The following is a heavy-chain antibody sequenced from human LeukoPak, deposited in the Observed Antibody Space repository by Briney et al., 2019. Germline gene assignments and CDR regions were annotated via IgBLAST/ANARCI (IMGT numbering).Heavy chain of an antibody. D-gene: IGHD3-22*01. J-gene: IGHJ4*02. V-gene: IGHV4-39*01. CDR1: GGAITGSSYY. Sequence: SETLSLTCSVSGGAITGSSYYWGWIRQPPGKGLEWIGSLYYSGSTYHNPSLKSRVTISADTSKNQFSLKLISVTAADRAVYYCARQYYDRTGYYYFDYWDQGTLVTVSS. CDR3: ARQYYDRTGYYYFDY. CDR2: LYYSGST.